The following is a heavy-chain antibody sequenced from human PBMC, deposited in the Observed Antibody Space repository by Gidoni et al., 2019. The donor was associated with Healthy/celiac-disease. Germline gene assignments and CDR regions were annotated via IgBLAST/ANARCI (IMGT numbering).Heavy chain of an antibody. D-gene: IGHD3-9*01. CDR2: IYHGGST. CDR1: GYSISSGYY. V-gene: IGHV4-38-2*01. Sequence: QVQLQESGPGLVKPSETLSLTCAVPGYSISSGYYWGWIRQPPGKGLEWIGSIYHGGSTYYNPSLKGRVTISVDTSKNQFSLKLSSVTAADTAVYYCASDILTGYYYFDYWGQGTLVTVSS. CDR3: ASDILTGYYYFDY. J-gene: IGHJ4*02.